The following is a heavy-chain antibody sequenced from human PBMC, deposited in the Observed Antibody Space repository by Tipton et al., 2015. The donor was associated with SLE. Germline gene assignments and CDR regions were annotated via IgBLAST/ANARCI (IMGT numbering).Heavy chain of an antibody. J-gene: IGHJ4*02. CDR3: ARHCGGDCSEDY. Sequence: TLSLTCTVSGGSISSYYWSWIRQPPGKGLEWIGNIYRSGSTYYNPSLKSRVTISVDTSKNQFSLKLSSVTAAGTAVYYCARHCGGDCSEDYWGQGTLVTVAS. V-gene: IGHV4-59*08. D-gene: IGHD2-21*02. CDR2: IYRSGST. CDR1: GGSISSYY.